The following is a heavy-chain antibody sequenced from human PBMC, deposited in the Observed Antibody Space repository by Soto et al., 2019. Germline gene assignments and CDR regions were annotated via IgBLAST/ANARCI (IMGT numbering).Heavy chain of an antibody. CDR2: IKSKTDGGTT. CDR3: TTDHQWLRSFDY. CDR1: GLTFSNAW. V-gene: IGHV3-15*07. J-gene: IGHJ4*02. Sequence: EVELVESGGGLVKPGGSLRLSCAASGLTFSNAWMNWVRQAPGKGLEWVGRIKSKTDGGTTDYAAPVKGRFTISRDDSKNTLYLQMNSLKTEDTAVYYCTTDHQWLRSFDYWGQGTLVTVSS. D-gene: IGHD5-12*01.